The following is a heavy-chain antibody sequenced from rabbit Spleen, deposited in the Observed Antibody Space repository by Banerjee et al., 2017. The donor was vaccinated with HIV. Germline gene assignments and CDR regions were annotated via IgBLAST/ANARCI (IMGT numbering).Heavy chain of an antibody. CDR3: ARDTSSSFSSYGMDL. CDR2: IDTSSGNT. CDR1: GFDFTTTYY. J-gene: IGHJ6*01. D-gene: IGHD1-1*01. Sequence: QSLEESGGDLVKPGASLTLTCKASGFDFTTTYYMCWVRQAPGKGLELIACIDTSSGNTAYATWAKGRFTISKTSSTTVTLQMTSLTAADTATYFCARDTSSSFSSYGMDLWGPGTLVTVS. V-gene: IGHV1S40*01.